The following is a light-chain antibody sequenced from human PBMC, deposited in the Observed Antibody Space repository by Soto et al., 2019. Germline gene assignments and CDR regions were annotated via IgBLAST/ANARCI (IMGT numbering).Light chain of an antibody. J-gene: IGLJ2*01. CDR1: SSDVGGYNY. CDR3: SSYTSSSPHVV. V-gene: IGLV2-14*01. Sequence: QSALTQPASVSGSPGQSITISSTGTSSDVGGYNYVSWYQQHPGKAPKLMIYEVSNRPSGVSNRFSGSKSGNTASLTISGLQAEDEADFYCSSYTSSSPHVVFGGGTKVTVL. CDR2: EVS.